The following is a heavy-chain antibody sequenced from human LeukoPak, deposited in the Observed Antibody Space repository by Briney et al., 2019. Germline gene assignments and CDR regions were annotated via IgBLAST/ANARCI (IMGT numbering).Heavy chain of an antibody. V-gene: IGHV3-21*01. Sequence: GGSLRLSCAASGFTFSSYSMNWVRQAPGQGLEWVSSISSSSSYIYYADSVKGRFTISRDNAKNSLYLQMNSLRAEDTAVYYCARGLIAVAGTSFDYWGQGTLVTVSS. CDR3: ARGLIAVAGTSFDY. D-gene: IGHD6-19*01. CDR2: ISSSSSYI. J-gene: IGHJ4*02. CDR1: GFTFSSYS.